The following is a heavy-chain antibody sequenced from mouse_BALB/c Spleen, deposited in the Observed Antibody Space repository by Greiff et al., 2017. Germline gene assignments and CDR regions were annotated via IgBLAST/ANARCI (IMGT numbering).Heavy chain of an antibody. Sequence: EVNLVESGGGLVQPGGSRKLSCAASGFTFSSFGMHWVRQAPEKGLEWVAYISSGSSTIYYADTVKGRFTISRDNPKNTLFLQMTSLRSEDTAMYYCARSMCPYYAMDYWGQGTSVTVSS. V-gene: IGHV5-17*02. CDR2: ISSGSSTI. J-gene: IGHJ4*01. CDR3: ARSMCPYYAMDY. CDR1: GFTFSSFG.